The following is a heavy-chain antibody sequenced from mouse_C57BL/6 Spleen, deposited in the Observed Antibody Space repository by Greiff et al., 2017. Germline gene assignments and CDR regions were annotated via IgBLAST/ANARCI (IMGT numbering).Heavy chain of an antibody. CDR2: INPSNGGS. D-gene: IGHD1-1*01. Sequence: QVQLQQPGTELVKPGASVKLSCKASGYTFTSYWMHWVQQRPGQGLEWIGNINPSNGGSNYNEKFKSKVTLSVYKSSSTAYMQLSSLTSEDSAVYNCARSGTTGFDYGGQGTTLTVSS. J-gene: IGHJ2*01. V-gene: IGHV1-53*01. CDR3: ARSGTTGFDY. CDR1: GYTFTSYW.